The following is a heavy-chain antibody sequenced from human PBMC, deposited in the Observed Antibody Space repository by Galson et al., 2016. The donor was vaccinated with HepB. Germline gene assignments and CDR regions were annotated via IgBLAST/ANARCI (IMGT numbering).Heavy chain of an antibody. CDR1: GASLTSYY. Sequence: ETLSLTCAVSGASLTSYYWHWTRQPPGKGLEWIGYIFYSGSTKYNPSLNSRVTISLGTSKNQFPLQLSSVTAADTAVYYCARVTAVTYDSFDIWGQETMVTVSS. CDR2: IFYSGST. D-gene: IGHD4-17*01. CDR3: ARVTAVTYDSFDI. J-gene: IGHJ3*02. V-gene: IGHV4-59*01.